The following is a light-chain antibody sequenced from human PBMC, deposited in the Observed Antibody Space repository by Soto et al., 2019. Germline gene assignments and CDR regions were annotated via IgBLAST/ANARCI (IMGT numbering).Light chain of an antibody. CDR2: DVN. Sequence: QSALTQPASVSGSPGQSITISCTGTSSDVDGYNYVTWYQQHPGKAPKLMIYDVNNRPSGVSNRFSGSKSGNTASLTISGLQAEDEADYYCSSYTSSSTLVIFGGGTKVTVL. CDR1: SSDVDGYNY. J-gene: IGLJ2*01. V-gene: IGLV2-14*01. CDR3: SSYTSSSTLVI.